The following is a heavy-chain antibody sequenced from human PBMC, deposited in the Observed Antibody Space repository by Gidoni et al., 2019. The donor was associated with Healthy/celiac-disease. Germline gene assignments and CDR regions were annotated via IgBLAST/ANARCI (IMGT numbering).Heavy chain of an antibody. CDR3: ARDIVANYYFDY. Sequence: QVQLVESGGGVVQPGRSLRLSCAASGFTFSSYAMHWVRPAPGKGLEWVAVISYDGSNKYYADSVKGRFTISRDNSKNTLYLQMNSLRAEDTAVYYCARDIVANYYFDYWGQGTLVTVSS. CDR2: ISYDGSNK. J-gene: IGHJ4*02. D-gene: IGHD5-12*01. V-gene: IGHV3-30-3*01. CDR1: GFTFSSYA.